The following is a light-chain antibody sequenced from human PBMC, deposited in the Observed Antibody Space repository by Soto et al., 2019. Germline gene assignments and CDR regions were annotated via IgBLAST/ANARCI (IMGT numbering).Light chain of an antibody. CDR2: KAS. CDR1: QSISSL. V-gene: IGKV1-5*03. J-gene: IGKJ1*01. CDR3: QQYNSYSGT. Sequence: DIQITQSPSTLSASVGDRVTITCRASQSISSLLAWYQQKPGKAPKLLIYKASSLESVVPSRFSGSGSGTEFTLTISSLQPDDFATYYCQQYNSYSGTFGQGTKVEIK.